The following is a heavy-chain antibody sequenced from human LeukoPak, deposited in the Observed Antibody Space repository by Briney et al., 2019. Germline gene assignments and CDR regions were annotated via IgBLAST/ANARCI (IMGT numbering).Heavy chain of an antibody. CDR1: GFTFSGSA. CDR3: XXYSSNRYWYFDL. Sequence: GGSLRLSCAASGFTFSGSAMHWVRQASGKGLEWVGRIRSKANSYATAYAASVKGRFTISRDDSKNTAYLQMNSLKTEDTAVFYCXXYSSNRYWYFDLWGRGTLVTVSS. V-gene: IGHV3-73*01. J-gene: IGHJ2*01. D-gene: IGHD6-13*01. CDR2: IRSKANSYAT.